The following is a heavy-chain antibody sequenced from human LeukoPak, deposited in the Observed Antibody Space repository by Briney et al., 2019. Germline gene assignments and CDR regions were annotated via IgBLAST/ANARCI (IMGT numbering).Heavy chain of an antibody. D-gene: IGHD6-13*01. CDR3: ARGNEGAAVLAWFDP. J-gene: IGHJ5*02. V-gene: IGHV3-21*01. CDR2: ISSSCSYI. CDR1: GFTFSSYS. Sequence: GGSLRLSCAASGFTFSSYSMNWVRQAPGKGLEWVSSISSSCSYIYYADSVKGRFTISRDNAKNSLYLQMNSLRAEDTAVYYCARGNEGAAVLAWFDPWGQGTLVTVSS.